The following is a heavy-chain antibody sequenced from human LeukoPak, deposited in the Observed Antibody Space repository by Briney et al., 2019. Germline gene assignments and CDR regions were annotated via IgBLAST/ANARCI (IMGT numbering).Heavy chain of an antibody. CDR1: GFPFSSYW. D-gene: IGHD5-24*01. J-gene: IGHJ4*02. V-gene: IGHV3-7*05. CDR3: ARGQMAGY. Sequence: WGSLTLSCAASGFPFSSYWMSWVRQAPGKGLEWVANIKPDGSEKSYVDSVKGRFTISRDNAKNSLYLQMNSLRAEDTAVYYCARGQMAGYWGQGTLVTVSS. CDR2: IKPDGSEK.